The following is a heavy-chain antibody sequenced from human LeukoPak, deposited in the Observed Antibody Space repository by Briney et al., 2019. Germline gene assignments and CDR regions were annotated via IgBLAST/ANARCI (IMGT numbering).Heavy chain of an antibody. Sequence: GGSLRLSCAASGFTFSNAWMSWVRQAPGKGLEWVGRIKSKTDGGTTDYAAPVKGRFTISRDDSINTAYLQMKSLKTEDTALYYCTRDSGTYNWFDPWGQGTLVTVSS. V-gene: IGHV3-15*01. CDR2: IKSKTDGGTT. CDR3: TRDSGTYNWFDP. J-gene: IGHJ5*02. CDR1: GFTFSNAW. D-gene: IGHD1-26*01.